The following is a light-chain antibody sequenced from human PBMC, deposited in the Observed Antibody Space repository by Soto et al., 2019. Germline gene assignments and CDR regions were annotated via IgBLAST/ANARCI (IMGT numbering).Light chain of an antibody. V-gene: IGKV3-20*01. CDR2: GAS. J-gene: IGKJ3*01. CDR1: QSVGSTY. Sequence: EIVLTQSPGTLSLSPGERATLSCRASQSVGSTYLAWYQQKPGQAPRLLIYGASSRATGIPGRFSGSGSGTDFTLTISRLEPEDFAVYYCQQYGSSPRTFGPGTKVDIK. CDR3: QQYGSSPRT.